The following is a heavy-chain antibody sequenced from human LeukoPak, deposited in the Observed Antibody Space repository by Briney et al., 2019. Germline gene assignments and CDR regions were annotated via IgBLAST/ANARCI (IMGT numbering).Heavy chain of an antibody. CDR2: ISYDGSNK. CDR1: GFIFSDYY. Sequence: PGGSLRLSCAASGFIFSDYYMTWIRQAPGKGLEWVAVISYDGSNKYYADSVKGRFTISRDNSKNTLYLQMNSLRAEDTAVYYCARKSFVGGVPAFDIWGQGTMVTVSS. CDR3: ARKSFVGGVPAFDI. V-gene: IGHV3-30-3*01. J-gene: IGHJ3*02. D-gene: IGHD3-16*01.